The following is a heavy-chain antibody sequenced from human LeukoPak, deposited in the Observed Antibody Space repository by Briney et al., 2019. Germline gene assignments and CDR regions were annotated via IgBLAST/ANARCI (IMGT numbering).Heavy chain of an antibody. D-gene: IGHD6-19*01. CDR1: GFTFSSYA. CDR2: ISGSGDST. J-gene: IGHJ4*02. CDR3: AKDQEYSSGWYRSYFDY. V-gene: IGHV3-23*01. Sequence: GGSLRLSCAASGFTFSSYAMSWVRQAPGKGLEWVSAISGSGDSTYYADSVKGRFTISRDNSKNTLYLHMSSLRAEDTAVYYCAKDQEYSSGWYRSYFDYWGQGTLVTVSS.